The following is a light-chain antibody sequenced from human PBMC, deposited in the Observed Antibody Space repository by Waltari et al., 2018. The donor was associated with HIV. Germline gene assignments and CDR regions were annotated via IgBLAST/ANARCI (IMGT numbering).Light chain of an antibody. CDR1: RGLRNK. CDR2: DAT. CDR3: QQFDTYPIT. J-gene: IGKJ5*01. Sequence: DIQLTQSPSFLSASVGDTVTLTCRARRGLRNKLAWYQQKPRQAPKLLIYDATTFQSGVPSRCSGSGSGTDFTLTISNLQPEDFATYYCQQFDTYPITFGQGTRLDIK. V-gene: IGKV1-9*01.